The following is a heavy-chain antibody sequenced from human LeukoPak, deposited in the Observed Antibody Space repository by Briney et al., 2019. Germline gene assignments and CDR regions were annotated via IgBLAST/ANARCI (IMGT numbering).Heavy chain of an antibody. V-gene: IGHV4-59*08. CDR3: ARHSADRAFDI. D-gene: IGHD6-25*01. Sequence: RSAETLSLTCTVSGVSIGGYYWSWLRQPPGKGLEWLGYTHHSGTTNYNLSVGSRLTTSVDTSRKQVSLKLSSVTAADTAVYYCARHSADRAFDIWGQGTMVTVSS. J-gene: IGHJ3*02. CDR2: THHSGTT. CDR1: GVSIGGYY.